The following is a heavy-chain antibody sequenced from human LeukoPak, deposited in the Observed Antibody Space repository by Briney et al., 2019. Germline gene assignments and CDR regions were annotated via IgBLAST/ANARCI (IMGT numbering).Heavy chain of an antibody. J-gene: IGHJ4*02. D-gene: IGHD5-24*01. CDR2: IIPIFGTA. V-gene: IGHV1-69*05. CDR3: ASGRWLQRTDY. CDR1: GGTFSSYA. Sequence: SVKVSCKPSGGTFSSYAISWVRQAPGQGLEWMGGIIPIFGTANYAQKFQGRVTITTDESTSTAYMELSSLRSEDTAVYYCASGRWLQRTDYWGLGTLVTVSS.